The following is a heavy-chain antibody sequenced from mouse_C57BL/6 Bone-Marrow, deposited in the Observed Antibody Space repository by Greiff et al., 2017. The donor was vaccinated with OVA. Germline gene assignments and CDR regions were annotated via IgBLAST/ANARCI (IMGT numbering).Heavy chain of an antibody. CDR1: GYTFTSYW. Sequence: VQLQQPGAELVRPGTSVKLSCKASGYTFTSYWMHWVKQRPGQGLEWIGVIDPSASYTNYNQKFTGKATLTVDTSSSTAYMQLSSLTSEDSAVYYGERGATRTSRAWFAYWGKGTLVTVSA. V-gene: IGHV1-59*01. CDR3: ERGATRTSRAWFAY. J-gene: IGHJ3*01. CDR2: IDPSASYT. D-gene: IGHD3-1*01.